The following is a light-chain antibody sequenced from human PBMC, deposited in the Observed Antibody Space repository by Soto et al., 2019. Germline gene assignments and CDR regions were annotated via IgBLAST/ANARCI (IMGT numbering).Light chain of an antibody. J-gene: IGKJ2*01. CDR1: QRVSSNY. Sequence: DIGMTQSPATLSFSPRVRSALCFTRSQRVSSNYLAWYQQRPGQAPRLLIYGASSRATGIPDRFSGSGSGTDFTLTINRLEPQDFAVYYCQQYRSSLYTFGQGTKVDIK. V-gene: IGKV3-20*01. CDR2: GAS. CDR3: QQYRSSLYT.